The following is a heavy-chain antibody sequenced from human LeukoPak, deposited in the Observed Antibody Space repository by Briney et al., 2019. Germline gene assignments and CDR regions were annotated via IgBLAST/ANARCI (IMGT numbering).Heavy chain of an antibody. CDR2: INPNSGGT. J-gene: IGHJ4*02. V-gene: IGHV1-2*02. Sequence: GASVKVSCKASGYTFTGYYMHWVRQAPGQGLEWMGWINPNSGGTNYAQKFQGRVTMTRDTSISTAYMELSRLRSDDTAVYYCARVGDDCVGPFDYWGQGTLVTVSS. D-gene: IGHD2-21*02. CDR3: ARVGDDCVGPFDY. CDR1: GYTFTGYY.